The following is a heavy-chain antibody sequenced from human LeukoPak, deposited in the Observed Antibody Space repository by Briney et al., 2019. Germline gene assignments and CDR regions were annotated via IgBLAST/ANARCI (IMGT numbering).Heavy chain of an antibody. J-gene: IGHJ4*02. D-gene: IGHD2-2*01. CDR1: GFTFSNYA. CDR2: IFGSTGSTGST. V-gene: IGHV3-23*01. CDR3: AKRLSYNFDY. Sequence: GGSLRLSCVASGFTFSNYAMSWVRQAPGKGLEWVSGIFGSTGSTGSTYYADSVKGRVTISRDNSKNTMYLQMNSLRAEDTAVYYCAKRLSYNFDYWGQGTLVTVSS.